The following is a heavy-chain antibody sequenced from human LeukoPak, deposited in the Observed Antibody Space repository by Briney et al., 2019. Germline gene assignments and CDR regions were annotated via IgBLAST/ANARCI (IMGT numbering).Heavy chain of an antibody. D-gene: IGHD2-21*02. Sequence: SETLSLTCAVYGGSFSGYYWSWIRQPPGKGLEWIGEINHSGSTNYNPSLKSRITMSLDTSENQLSLKLSSVTAADTAVYYCASGGDNFDYWGQGTLVTVSS. CDR1: GGSFSGYY. V-gene: IGHV4-34*10. CDR3: ASGGDNFDY. CDR2: INHSGST. J-gene: IGHJ4*02.